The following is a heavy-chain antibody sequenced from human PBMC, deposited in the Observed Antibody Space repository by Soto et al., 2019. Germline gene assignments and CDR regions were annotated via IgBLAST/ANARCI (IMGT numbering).Heavy chain of an antibody. D-gene: IGHD6-19*01. Sequence: GGSLRLSCAAPGFTFSDYAMSWVRQAPGKGLEWVSIISGSGDSPYYADSVKGRFTISRDNSRNTLYLQMNSLRAGDPAKYYCAKEGTSGLYYFDYWGQGTLVTVSS. CDR2: ISGSGDSP. V-gene: IGHV3-23*01. J-gene: IGHJ4*02. CDR3: AKEGTSGLYYFDY. CDR1: GFTFSDYA.